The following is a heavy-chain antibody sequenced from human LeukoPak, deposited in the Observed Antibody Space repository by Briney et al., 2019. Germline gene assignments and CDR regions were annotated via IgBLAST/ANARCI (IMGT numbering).Heavy chain of an antibody. D-gene: IGHD3-3*01. J-gene: IGHJ5*02. V-gene: IGHV3-53*01. Sequence: GGSLRLSCAASGFTVSSNFMSWVRQAPGKGLEWVSFIYSGGSTYYADSVKGRFTISRDNSKNTLYLQMNSLRAEDTAVYYCAREGTYDFWSGTNWFDPWGQGTLVTVSS. CDR3: AREGTYDFWSGTNWFDP. CDR2: IYSGGST. CDR1: GFTVSSNF.